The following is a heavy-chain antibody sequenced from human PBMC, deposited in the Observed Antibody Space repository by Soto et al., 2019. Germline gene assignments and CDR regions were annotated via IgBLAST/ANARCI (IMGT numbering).Heavy chain of an antibody. Sequence: QVPLVQSGAEVKKPGASVKVSCKASGYTFTSYAMHWVRQAPGQRLEWMGWINAGNGNTKYSQKFQGRVTITRDTSAGTAYMELSSLRCEDTAVYYCARGEGEQPLKGPYYYYYMDVWGKGTTVTVSS. CDR2: INAGNGNT. D-gene: IGHD6-13*01. CDR3: ARGEGEQPLKGPYYYYYMDV. V-gene: IGHV1-3*01. J-gene: IGHJ6*03. CDR1: GYTFTSYA.